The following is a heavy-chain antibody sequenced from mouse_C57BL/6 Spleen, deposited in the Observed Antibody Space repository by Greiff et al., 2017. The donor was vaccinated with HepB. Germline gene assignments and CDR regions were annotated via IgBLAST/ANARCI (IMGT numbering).Heavy chain of an antibody. CDR2: ISDGGSYT. D-gene: IGHD1-1*01. J-gene: IGHJ3*01. CDR3: SRESYYGGSSYGFAY. V-gene: IGHV5-4*01. Sequence: EVQLVESGGGLVKPGGSLKLSCAASGFTFSSYAMSWVRQTPEKRLEWVATISDGGSYTYYPDNVKGRFTISRDNAKNNLYLQMSHLKSEDTAMYYCSRESYYGGSSYGFAYWGQGTLVTVSA. CDR1: GFTFSSYA.